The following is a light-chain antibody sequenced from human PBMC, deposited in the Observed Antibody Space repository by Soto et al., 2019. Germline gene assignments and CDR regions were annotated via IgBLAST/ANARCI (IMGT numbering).Light chain of an antibody. V-gene: IGLV2-8*01. Sequence: QSVLTQPPSASGSPGQSVTISCTGTSSDVGGYNYVSWYQQHPGKAPKIMVYDVTKRPSGVPDRFSGSKSGNTASLTVSGLQAEDEADYYCSSYAGSTNVVFGGGTKLTVL. CDR3: SSYAGSTNVV. CDR1: SSDVGGYNY. CDR2: DVT. J-gene: IGLJ2*01.